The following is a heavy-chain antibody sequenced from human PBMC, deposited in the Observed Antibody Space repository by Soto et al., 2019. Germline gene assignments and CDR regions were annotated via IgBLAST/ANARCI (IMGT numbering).Heavy chain of an antibody. D-gene: IGHD5-12*01. CDR3: ATNPRRDGYNPNSY. V-gene: IGHV3-23*01. Sequence: GGSLRLSCAASGFTFSSYAMSWVRQAPGKGLEWVSAISGSGGSTYYADSVKGRFTISRDNSKNTLYLQMNSLRAEDTAVYYCATNPRRDGYNPNSYWGQGPLVTVSS. CDR2: ISGSGGST. CDR1: GFTFSSYA. J-gene: IGHJ4*02.